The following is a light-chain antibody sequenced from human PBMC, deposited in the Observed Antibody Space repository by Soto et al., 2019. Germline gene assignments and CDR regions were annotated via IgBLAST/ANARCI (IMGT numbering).Light chain of an antibody. V-gene: IGKV3-15*01. CDR1: ESISTK. J-gene: IGKJ5*01. CDR2: DAS. Sequence: EMTQSPATLSVSPGERVTLSCRASESISTKLAWYQQKPGQAPKLLIYDASTRATGIPARFSGSGSGTAFTLTIGSLQSEDFAIYYCQQYSNWPPITFGRGTRLEIK. CDR3: QQYSNWPPIT.